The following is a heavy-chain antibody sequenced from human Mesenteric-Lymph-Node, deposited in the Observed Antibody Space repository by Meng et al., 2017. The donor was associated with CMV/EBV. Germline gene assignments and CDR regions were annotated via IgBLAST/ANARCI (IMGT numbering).Heavy chain of an antibody. J-gene: IGHJ4*02. V-gene: IGHV4-31*03. Sequence: SETLSLTCTVSGGSISSGGYYWSWIRQHPGKGLEWIGYIYYSGSTYYNPSLKSRVTISVDTSKNQFSLKLSSVTAADTAVYYCARPYCSSTSCYTAFDYWGQGTLVTVSS. CDR3: ARPYCSSTSCYTAFDY. D-gene: IGHD2-2*02. CDR1: GGSISSGGYY. CDR2: IYYSGST.